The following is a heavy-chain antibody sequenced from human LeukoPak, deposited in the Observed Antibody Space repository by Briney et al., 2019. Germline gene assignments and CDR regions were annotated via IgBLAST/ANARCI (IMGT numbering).Heavy chain of an antibody. Sequence: GGSLRLSCAASGFTFSNYGMNWVRQAPGKGLEWVSYISSSRSTISYADSVKGRFTISRDNAKNSLYLQMNSLRAEDTAVYYCARGEYGSGSYHIDYWGQGTLVTVSS. CDR1: GFTFSNYG. CDR2: ISSSRSTI. CDR3: ARGEYGSGSYHIDY. V-gene: IGHV3-48*04. J-gene: IGHJ4*02. D-gene: IGHD3-10*01.